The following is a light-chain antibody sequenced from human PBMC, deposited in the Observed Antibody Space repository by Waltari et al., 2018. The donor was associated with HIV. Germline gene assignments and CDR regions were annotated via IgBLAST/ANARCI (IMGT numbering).Light chain of an antibody. CDR1: SSNIGANYD. CDR3: QSYDRSLSGRI. J-gene: IGLJ2*01. Sequence: QSVLTQPPSVSGAPGQSVTISCTGSSSNIGANYDVHWYQQLPGTAPKLLIYDNNNRPSGVPERFSGSKSDTSASLAITGLQAEDEADYYCQSYDRSLSGRIFGGGTKLTVL. V-gene: IGLV1-40*01. CDR2: DNN.